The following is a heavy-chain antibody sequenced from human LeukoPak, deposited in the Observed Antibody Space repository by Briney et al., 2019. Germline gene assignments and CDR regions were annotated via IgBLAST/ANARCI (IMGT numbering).Heavy chain of an antibody. Sequence: WETLTLTCAASGGSISGSSYYWGWIRQPQGKGLEWFGSIYYSGSTYYNPSLKSRVTISVDTSKNQFSLKLSSVTAADTAVYYCARQYSSGWYEPFDYWGQGTLVTVSS. J-gene: IGHJ4*02. CDR2: IYYSGST. CDR1: GGSISGSSYY. D-gene: IGHD6-19*01. V-gene: IGHV4-39*01. CDR3: ARQYSSGWYEPFDY.